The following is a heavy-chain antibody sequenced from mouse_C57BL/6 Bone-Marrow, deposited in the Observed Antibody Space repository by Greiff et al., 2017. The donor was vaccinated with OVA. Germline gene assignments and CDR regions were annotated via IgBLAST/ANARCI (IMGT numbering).Heavy chain of an antibody. J-gene: IGHJ1*03. V-gene: IGHV2-9-1*01. D-gene: IGHD1-1*01. Sequence: VQLVESGPGLVAPSQSLSITCTVSGFSLTSYALSWVRQPPGKGLEWLGVIWTGGGTNYNSALKSRLSISKDNSKSQVFLKMNSLQTDDTARYYCARQDYYGSSWYFDVWGTGTTVTVSS. CDR2: IWTGGGT. CDR3: ARQDYYGSSWYFDV. CDR1: GFSLTSYA.